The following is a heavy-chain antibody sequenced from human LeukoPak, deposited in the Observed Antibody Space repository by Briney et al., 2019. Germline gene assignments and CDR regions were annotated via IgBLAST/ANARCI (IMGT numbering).Heavy chain of an antibody. CDR2: IYTSGST. CDR3: AMRERLAAAFDY. Sequence: SETLSLTCTVSGGSISSASYYWSWIRQPAGKGLEWIGRIYTSGSTNYNPSLKSRVTISVDTSKNQFSLKLSSVTAADTAVYYWAMRERLAAAFDYWGQGTLVTVSS. V-gene: IGHV4-61*02. J-gene: IGHJ4*02. CDR1: GGSISSASYY. D-gene: IGHD6-13*01.